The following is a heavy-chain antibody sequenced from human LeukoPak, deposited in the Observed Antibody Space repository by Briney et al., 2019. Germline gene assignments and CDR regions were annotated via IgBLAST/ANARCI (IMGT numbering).Heavy chain of an antibody. Sequence: PSETLSLTCTVSGGSISSYYWSWIRQPPGKGLERIGYIYYSGSTNYNPSLKSRVTISVDTSKNQFSLKLSSVTAADTAVYYCARVLPSYYDSSGYRDDAFDIWGQGTMVTVSS. CDR3: ARVLPSYYDSSGYRDDAFDI. D-gene: IGHD3-22*01. J-gene: IGHJ3*02. CDR2: IYYSGST. CDR1: GGSISSYY. V-gene: IGHV4-59*01.